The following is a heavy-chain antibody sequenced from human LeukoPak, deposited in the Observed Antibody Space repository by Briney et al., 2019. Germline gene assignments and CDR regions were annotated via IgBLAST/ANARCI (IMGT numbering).Heavy chain of an antibody. CDR2: INPNSGGT. CDR1: GYTFTGYY. V-gene: IGHV1-2*02. CDR3: ARGAFLTTVTYDVFHFDY. J-gene: IGHJ4*02. Sequence: GASVKVSCKASGYTFTGYYMHWVRQAPGQGLEWMGWINPNSGGTNYAQKFQGRVTMTRDTSISTAYMELSRLRSDDTAVYYCARGAFLTTVTYDVFHFDYWGQGTLVTVSS. D-gene: IGHD4-11*01.